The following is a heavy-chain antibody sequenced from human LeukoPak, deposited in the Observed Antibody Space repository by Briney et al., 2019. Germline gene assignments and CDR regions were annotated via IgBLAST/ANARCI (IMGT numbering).Heavy chain of an antibody. CDR3: AKPPKEGLATEYFQH. V-gene: IGHV3-30*18. CDR1: GFTFTTYG. CDR2: ISYDGSNK. Sequence: QPGRSLRLSCAASGFTFTTYGMHWVRQAPGKGLEWVAVISYDGSNKFYADSVKGRFTISRDNSKNTLYLQTNSLRAEDTALYYCAKPPKEGLATEYFQHWGQGTLVTVSS. J-gene: IGHJ1*01.